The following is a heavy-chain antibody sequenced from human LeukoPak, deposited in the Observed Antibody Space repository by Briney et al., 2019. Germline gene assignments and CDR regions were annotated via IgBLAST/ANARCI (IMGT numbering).Heavy chain of an antibody. Sequence: GGSLRLSCAASGFTFSSYAMHWVRQAPGKGLEWVAVISYDGSNKYYADSVKGRFSISRDNSKNTLYLQMNSLRAEDTAVYYCARRGYSYGFDYWGQGTLVTVSS. J-gene: IGHJ4*02. V-gene: IGHV3-30-3*01. CDR3: ARRGYSYGFDY. CDR2: ISYDGSNK. CDR1: GFTFSSYA. D-gene: IGHD5-18*01.